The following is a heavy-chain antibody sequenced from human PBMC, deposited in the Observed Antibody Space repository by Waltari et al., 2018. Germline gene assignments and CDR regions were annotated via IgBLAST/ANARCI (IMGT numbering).Heavy chain of an antibody. CDR3: AEDLYCTSTSCQDF. CDR2: ISYDGSDK. CDR1: GFTFSNYG. V-gene: IGHV3-30*18. D-gene: IGHD2-2*01. Sequence: QVQLVESGGGVVQPGRSLRLPCAASGFTFSNYGMQWVRQAPGKGLEWVALISYDGSDKYYADSVKGRFTISRDNSRNTLYLQMNSLRAEDTAVYYCAEDLYCTSTSCQDFWGQGTLVTVSS. J-gene: IGHJ4*02.